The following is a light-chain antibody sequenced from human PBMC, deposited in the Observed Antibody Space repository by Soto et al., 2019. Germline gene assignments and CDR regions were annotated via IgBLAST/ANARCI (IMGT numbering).Light chain of an antibody. CDR2: GNS. Sequence: QAVVTQPPSVSGAPGQRVTISCTGSSSNIGAGYDVHWYQQLPGTAPKLLIYGNSTRPSGVPDRFSGSKSGTSASLAITWLQAEDEPDYYCQSSDSSLSYVFGTGTKLTVL. V-gene: IGLV1-40*01. CDR1: SSNIGAGYD. J-gene: IGLJ1*01. CDR3: QSSDSSLSYV.